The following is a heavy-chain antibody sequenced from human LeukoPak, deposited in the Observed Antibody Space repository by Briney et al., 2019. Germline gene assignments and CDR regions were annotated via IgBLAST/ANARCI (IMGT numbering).Heavy chain of an antibody. J-gene: IGHJ4*02. V-gene: IGHV4-39*07. CDR2: INHSGST. CDR3: ARGPQYSSGWYSDY. CDR1: GGSISSGGYY. Sequence: PSETLSLTCTVSGGSISSGGYYWSWIRQPPGKGLEWIGEINHSGSTNYNPSLKSRVTISVDTSKNQFSLKLSSVTAADTAVYYCARGPQYSSGWYSDYWGQGTLVTVSS. D-gene: IGHD6-19*01.